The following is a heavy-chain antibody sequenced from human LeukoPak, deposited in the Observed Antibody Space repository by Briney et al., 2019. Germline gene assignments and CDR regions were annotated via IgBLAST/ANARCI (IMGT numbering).Heavy chain of an antibody. CDR3: ASLGSSGPIDY. J-gene: IGHJ4*02. CDR2: INSDGSST. CDR1: GSTFSSYW. Sequence: GGSLRLSCAASGSTFSSYWMHWVRQAPGKGLVWVSRINSDGSSTSYADSVKGRFTISRDNAKNTLYLQMNSLRAEDTALYFCASLGSSGPIDYWGQGTLVTVSS. D-gene: IGHD2-8*02. V-gene: IGHV3-74*01.